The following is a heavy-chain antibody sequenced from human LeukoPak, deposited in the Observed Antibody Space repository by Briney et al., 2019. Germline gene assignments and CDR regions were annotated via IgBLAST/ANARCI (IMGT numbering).Heavy chain of an antibody. V-gene: IGHV3-23*01. CDR3: ARDPNYYDSSGYCDY. CDR2: ISGSDGST. CDR1: GFTFSSYA. J-gene: IGHJ4*02. Sequence: GGSLRLSCAASGFTFSSYAMNWVRQAPGKGLEWVSTISGSDGSTYYADSVKGRFTISRDNSKNTLYLQMNSLRAEDTAVCYCARDPNYYDSSGYCDYWGQGTLVTVSS. D-gene: IGHD3-22*01.